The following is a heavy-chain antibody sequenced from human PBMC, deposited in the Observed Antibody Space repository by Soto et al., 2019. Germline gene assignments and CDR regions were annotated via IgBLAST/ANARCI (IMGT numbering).Heavy chain of an antibody. Sequence: GGSLGLACAASGFSVSGSAMHGVCQASGKGLEWVGRIRSKANSYATAYAASVKGRFTISRDDSKNTAYLQMNSLKTEDTAVYYCTRALMNDFWSGYSGQVVGYNDYWGQGTLVTVSS. CDR2: IRSKANSYAT. CDR3: TRALMNDFWSGYSGQVVGYNDY. CDR1: GFSVSGSA. J-gene: IGHJ4*02. D-gene: IGHD3-3*01. V-gene: IGHV3-73*01.